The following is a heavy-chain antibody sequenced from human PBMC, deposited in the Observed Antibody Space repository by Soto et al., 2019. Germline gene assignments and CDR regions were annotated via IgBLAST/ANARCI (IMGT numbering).Heavy chain of an antibody. J-gene: IGHJ4*02. V-gene: IGHV4-34*01. D-gene: IGHD1-7*01. Sequence: QVQLQQWGAGLLKPSETLSLTCAVYGGSFSGYYWSWIRQPPGKGLEWIGEINHSGGTNYNPSLKSRVTISVDTSKNQFPLKLSSVTAADTAVYYCARDAGTPDYWGQGTLVTVSS. CDR3: ARDAGTPDY. CDR1: GGSFSGYY. CDR2: INHSGGT.